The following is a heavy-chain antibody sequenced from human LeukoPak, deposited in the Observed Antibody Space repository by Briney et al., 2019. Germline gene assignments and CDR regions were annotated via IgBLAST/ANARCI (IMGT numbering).Heavy chain of an antibody. CDR1: GYTFTSYD. D-gene: IGHD3-10*01. CDR3: ARDSGERGSGSYLIAY. V-gene: IGHV1-8*01. CDR2: MNPNSGNT. J-gene: IGHJ4*02. Sequence: ASVKVSCKASGYTFTSYDINWVRQATGQGLEWMGWMNPNSGNTGYAQKFQGRVTMTRDTSISTAYMELSRLRSDDTAVYYCARDSGERGSGSYLIAYWGQGTLVTVSS.